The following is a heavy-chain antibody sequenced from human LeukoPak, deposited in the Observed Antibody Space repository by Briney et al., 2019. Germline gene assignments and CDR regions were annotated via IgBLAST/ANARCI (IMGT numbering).Heavy chain of an antibody. CDR3: ARGQGATVPQVDKNWFDP. CDR1: IDSFTNYY. J-gene: IGHJ5*02. V-gene: IGHV4-34*01. D-gene: IGHD1-26*01. CDR2: VNDSGGT. Sequence: SETLSLTCAVYIDSFTNYYWNWIRQTPGKGLEWIGEVNDSGGTNINPSLRSRVILSVDTSKNQFSLKLISVTAAETAVYYCARGQGATVPQVDKNWFDPWGQGTRVIVSS.